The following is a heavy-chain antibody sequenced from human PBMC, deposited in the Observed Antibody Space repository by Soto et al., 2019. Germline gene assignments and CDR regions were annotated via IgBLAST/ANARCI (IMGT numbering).Heavy chain of an antibody. CDR3: ARVDGHDYGDIVDY. J-gene: IGHJ4*02. CDR1: GGSISSYY. Sequence: SETLSLTCTVSGGSISSYYWSWIRQPPGKGLEWIGYIYYSGSTNYNPSLKSRVTISVDTSKNQFSLKLSSVTAADTAVYYCARVDGHDYGDIVDYWGQGTLVTVSS. CDR2: IYYSGST. D-gene: IGHD4-17*01. V-gene: IGHV4-59*01.